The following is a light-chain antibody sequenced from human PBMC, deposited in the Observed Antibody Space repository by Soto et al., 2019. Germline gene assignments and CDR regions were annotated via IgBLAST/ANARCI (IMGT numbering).Light chain of an antibody. V-gene: IGKV3-11*01. CDR3: QQRRKA. CDR1: QSVSSY. J-gene: IGKJ4*01. Sequence: EIVLTQSPATLSLSPGERATLSCRASQSVSSYLAWYQQKPGQAPRLLIYDASNRATGIPARFSGSGSGTDFTLTISSLEPEDFAVYYCQQRRKAFAGGTKVDIK. CDR2: DAS.